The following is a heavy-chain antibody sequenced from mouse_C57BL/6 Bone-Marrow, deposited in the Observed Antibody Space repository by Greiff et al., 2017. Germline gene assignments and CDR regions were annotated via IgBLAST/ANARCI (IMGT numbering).Heavy chain of an antibody. Sequence: EVQVVESGAELVRPGASVKLSCTASGFNIKDDYMHWVKQRPEQGLEWIGWIDPENGDTEYASKFQGKATITADTSSNTAYLQLSSLTSEDTAVYYCTTYYVAMDYWGQGASVTVSS. J-gene: IGHJ4*01. D-gene: IGHD1-1*01. CDR3: TTYYVAMDY. CDR2: IDPENGDT. V-gene: IGHV14-4*01. CDR1: GFNIKDDY.